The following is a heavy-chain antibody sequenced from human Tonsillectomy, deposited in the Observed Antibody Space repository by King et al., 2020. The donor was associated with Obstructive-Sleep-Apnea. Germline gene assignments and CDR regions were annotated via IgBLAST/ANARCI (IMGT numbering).Heavy chain of an antibody. J-gene: IGHJ4*02. V-gene: IGHV3-21*01. CDR2: ISSSSRYI. CDR3: ARDSSYTATFDY. CDR1: GFTFSSYS. Sequence: VQLVESGGGLVKPGGSLRLSCAASGFTFSSYSMNWVRQAPGKGLEWVSSISSSSRYIYYADSVKGRFTISRDNAKNSLYLQMNSLRAEDTAVYYCARDSSYTATFDYWSQGTLVTVSS. D-gene: IGHD5-18*01.